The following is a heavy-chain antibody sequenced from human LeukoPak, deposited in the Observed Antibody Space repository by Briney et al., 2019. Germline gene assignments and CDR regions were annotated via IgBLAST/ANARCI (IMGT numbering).Heavy chain of an antibody. CDR2: INHSGTT. CDR1: GDSFTTYY. J-gene: IGHJ6*03. Sequence: PSDPLSLTCSFSGDSFTTYYWRWVRQPPGKGLEWIGEINHSGTTNYSPSLKSRVTMSVDTSNNQISLRLSSVTAADTAVYYCARGRSIFDYYMDVWGTGTTVTVS. V-gene: IGHV4-34*01. CDR3: ARGRSIFDYYMDV. D-gene: IGHD3-3*02.